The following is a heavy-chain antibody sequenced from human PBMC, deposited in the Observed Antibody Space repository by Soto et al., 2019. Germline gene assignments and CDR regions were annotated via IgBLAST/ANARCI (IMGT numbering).Heavy chain of an antibody. CDR1: GFTFSSYT. D-gene: IGHD6-13*01. CDR2: IGADGVTT. CDR3: AKKQKLTAGDVFFDY. V-gene: IGHV3-23*01. J-gene: IGHJ4*02. Sequence: DVELLESGGGLVQPGGSLRLSCAASGFTFSSYTMSWVCQPPGKGLEWVSVIGADGVTTYFADSVKGRFTISRDNFKNTMSLQMNSLRAEDTAVYYCAKKQKLTAGDVFFDYWGQGTPVTVSS.